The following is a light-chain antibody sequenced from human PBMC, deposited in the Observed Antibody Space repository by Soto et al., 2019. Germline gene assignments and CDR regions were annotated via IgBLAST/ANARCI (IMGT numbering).Light chain of an antibody. J-gene: IGKJ1*01. CDR1: QSVSSN. CDR3: QQYGSSRT. V-gene: IGKV3-20*01. CDR2: QTS. Sequence: EIVMTQSPVTLSVSPGERATLSCRASQSVSSNVAWYQQKPGQAPRLLIYQTSARATGIPGRFSGSGSGTDFTLTISRLEPEDFAVYYCQQYGSSRTFGQGTKVDIK.